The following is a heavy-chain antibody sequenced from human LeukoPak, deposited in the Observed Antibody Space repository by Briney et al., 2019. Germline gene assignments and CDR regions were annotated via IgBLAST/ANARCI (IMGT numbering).Heavy chain of an antibody. D-gene: IGHD4-17*01. CDR2: LFGGGDT. J-gene: IGHJ4*02. V-gene: IGHV3-66*01. Sequence: PGGSLRLSCAVSGFSVSDNYMTWVRQAPGKGLELVSVLFGGGDTYYGDSVKGRFAISRDNSKNTVYLQMKSLRAEDTAVYYCARGQRTSVTLYYFDFWGPGTLVSVSS. CDR1: GFSVSDNY. CDR3: ARGQRTSVTLYYFDF.